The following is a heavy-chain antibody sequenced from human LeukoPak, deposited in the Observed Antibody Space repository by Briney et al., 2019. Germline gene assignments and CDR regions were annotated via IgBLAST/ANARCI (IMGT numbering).Heavy chain of an antibody. CDR3: ARGGYSYGFGLDY. Sequence: GGSLRLSCAASGFTFGSYAMSWVRQAPGKGLEWVSRINSDGSSTSYADSVKGRFTISRDNAKNTLYLQMNSLRAEDTAVYYCARGGYSYGFGLDYWGQGTLVTVSS. D-gene: IGHD5-18*01. CDR2: INSDGSST. J-gene: IGHJ4*02. V-gene: IGHV3-74*01. CDR1: GFTFGSYA.